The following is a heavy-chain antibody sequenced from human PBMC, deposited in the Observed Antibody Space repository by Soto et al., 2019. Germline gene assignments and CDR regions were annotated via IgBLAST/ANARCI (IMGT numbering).Heavy chain of an antibody. CDR3: ARAGRFLEWLFQSYYYGMDV. CDR1: GGSISSGDYY. CDR2: IYYSGST. Sequence: PSETLSLTCTVSGGSISSGDYYWSWIPQPPGKGLEWIGYIYYSGSTYYNPSLKSRVTISVDTSKNQFSLKLSSVTAADTAVYYCARAGRFLEWLFQSYYYGMDVWGQGTTVTVSS. V-gene: IGHV4-30-4*01. D-gene: IGHD3-3*01. J-gene: IGHJ6*02.